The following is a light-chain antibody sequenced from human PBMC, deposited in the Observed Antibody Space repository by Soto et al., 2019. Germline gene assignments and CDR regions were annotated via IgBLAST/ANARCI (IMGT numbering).Light chain of an antibody. V-gene: IGKV3-15*01. Sequence: EIVMTQSPATLSVSPGERATLSCRASQSVSSNLAWYQQKPGQAPRLLIYGASTMATGIPARFSGSGSGTEFTLTISSLQSEVFAVYYCQQYINWPPATFGQGTRLEIK. CDR1: QSVSSN. J-gene: IGKJ5*01. CDR3: QQYINWPPAT. CDR2: GAS.